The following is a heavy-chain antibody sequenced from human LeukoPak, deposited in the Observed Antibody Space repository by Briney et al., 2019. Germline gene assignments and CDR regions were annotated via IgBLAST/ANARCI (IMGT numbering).Heavy chain of an antibody. CDR2: ISSSGSTI. J-gene: IGHJ3*02. CDR3: ARLGDDFWSGYSEAFDI. CDR1: GFTFSDYY. D-gene: IGHD3-3*01. Sequence: GGSLRLSCAASGFTFSDYYMSWIRQAPGKGLEWVSYISSSGSTIYYADSVKGRFTTSRDNAKNSLYLQMNSLRAEDTAVYYCARLGDDFWSGYSEAFDIWGQGTMVTVSS. V-gene: IGHV3-11*04.